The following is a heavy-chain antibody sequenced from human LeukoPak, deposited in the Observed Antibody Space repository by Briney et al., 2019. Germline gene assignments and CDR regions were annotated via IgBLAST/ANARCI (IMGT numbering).Heavy chain of an antibody. CDR2: IHSSGGS. V-gene: IGHV4-4*09. CDR1: GASISNYY. CDR3: VRLGSYHDF. J-gene: IGHJ4*02. Sequence: SETLSLTCTVSGASISNYYWSWIRQTPEKGLEWMGNIHSSGGSSYYPSLKSRLTMSIDTSRNQLSLKLTSVTAADTAAYFCVRLGSYHDFWGQGALVTVSS. D-gene: IGHD1-26*01.